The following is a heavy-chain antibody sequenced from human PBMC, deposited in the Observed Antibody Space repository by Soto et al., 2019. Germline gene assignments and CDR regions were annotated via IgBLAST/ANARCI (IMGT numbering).Heavy chain of an antibody. D-gene: IGHD3-16*01. J-gene: IGHJ4*02. CDR1: RFNFDNYG. CDR2: ITYDGSFQ. CDR3: PKVRVGGNFYNPLGF. V-gene: IGHV3-30*18. Sequence: HPRVCLRLSFQAGRFNFDNYGMHWVRQAPGKGLEWVAVITYDGSFQDYADSVKGRCTISRDNSKNTLFLHLNTLHPEDTAVSHCPKVRVGGNFYNPLGFWRQGSLVPVSS.